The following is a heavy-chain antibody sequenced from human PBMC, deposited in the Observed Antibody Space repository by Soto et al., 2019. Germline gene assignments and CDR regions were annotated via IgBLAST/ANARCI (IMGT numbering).Heavy chain of an antibody. CDR1: CGSISTYY. CDR2: IYYSGST. D-gene: IGHD3-10*01. V-gene: IGHV4-59*12. CDR3: ARDKARYYYGSGSSTLFHY. Sequence: SETLSLTCTVSCGSISTYYWSWIRQPPGKGLEWIGYIYYSGSTNYNPSLKSRVTISVDTSKNQVSLKLSSVTAADTAVYYCARDKARYYYGSGSSTLFHYWGQGTLVTGSS. J-gene: IGHJ4*02.